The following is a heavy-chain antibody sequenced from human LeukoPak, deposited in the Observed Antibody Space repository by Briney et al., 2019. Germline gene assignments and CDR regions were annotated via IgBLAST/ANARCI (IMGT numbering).Heavy chain of an antibody. D-gene: IGHD4-11*01. CDR1: GGSVSRDS. CDR3: ARGTVTPSYFDF. V-gene: IGHV4-59*08. J-gene: IGHJ4*02. Sequence: SETLSLTCTVSGGSVSRDSWNWIRQPPGKGLEWIGYGYVHHSGGTNCNPSLKSRVTISLDSSKNLFSLKLSSVTAADTAVYYCARGTVTPSYFDFWGRGTLVTVSS. CDR2: GYVHHSGGT.